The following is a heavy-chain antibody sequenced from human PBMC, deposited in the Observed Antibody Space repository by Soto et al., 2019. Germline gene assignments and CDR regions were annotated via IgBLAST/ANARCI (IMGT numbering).Heavy chain of an antibody. CDR2: TYHSGST. J-gene: IGHJ3*02. CDR1: GDSISSSGSS. V-gene: IGHV4-30-2*01. D-gene: IGHD3-22*01. Sequence: HLQLQESGSGLVKPSQTLSLTCDVPGDSISSSGSSWNWIRQPPGKVLEWIGFTYHSGSTYYNPSPESRVTISVDRSKNQFSLKLKSVTAADRAVYYCAASLSTQYYDSSGYYPDFDIWGQGIMVTVSS. CDR3: AASLSTQYYDSSGYYPDFDI.